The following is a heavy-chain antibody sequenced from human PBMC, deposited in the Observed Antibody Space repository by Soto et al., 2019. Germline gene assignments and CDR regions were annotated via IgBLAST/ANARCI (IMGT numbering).Heavy chain of an antibody. Sequence: GGSLRLSCAASGFTFTSHAMSWARQAPGKGLEWVSSISGSGVTTFYADSVKGRFTISRDNSRNTLYLQMNSLRADDTALYFCAKAPYSRIAVASTNWFDPWGQGTLVTVSS. V-gene: IGHV3-23*01. CDR2: ISGSGVTT. J-gene: IGHJ5*02. CDR3: AKAPYSRIAVASTNWFDP. CDR1: GFTFTSHA. D-gene: IGHD6-19*01.